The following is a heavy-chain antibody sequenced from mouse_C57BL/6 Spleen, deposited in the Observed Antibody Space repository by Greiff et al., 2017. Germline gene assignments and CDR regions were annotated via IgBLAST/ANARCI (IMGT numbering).Heavy chain of an antibody. CDR3: ARANGDEGYFDV. D-gene: IGHD4-1*01. Sequence: VKLQQPGAELVKPGASVKLSCKASGYTFTSYWMHGVKQRPGQGLERIGMIHPNSGSTNYNEKFKSKATLTVDNSSSTAYMQLSTLTSEDAAVYYCARANGDEGYFDVWGTGTTVTVST. V-gene: IGHV1-64*01. CDR1: GYTFTSYW. CDR2: IHPNSGST. J-gene: IGHJ1*03.